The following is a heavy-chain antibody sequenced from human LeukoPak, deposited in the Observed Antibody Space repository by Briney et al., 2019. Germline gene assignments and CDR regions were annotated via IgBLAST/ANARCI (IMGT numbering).Heavy chain of an antibody. V-gene: IGHV3-23*01. Sequence: GGSLSLSCAASGFTFSSYAMSWVRRAPGKGREWVSAISGNGGSTHYADSVKGRFTISRDNSKNTLYLQMNSLRAEDTAVYYCASEGPTFDYWGQGTLVTGSS. CDR2: ISGNGGST. J-gene: IGHJ4*02. CDR3: ASEGPTFDY. CDR1: GFTFSSYA.